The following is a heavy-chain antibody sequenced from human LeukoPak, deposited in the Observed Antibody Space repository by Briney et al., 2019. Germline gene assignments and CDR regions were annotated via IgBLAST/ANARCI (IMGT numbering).Heavy chain of an antibody. D-gene: IGHD2-15*01. J-gene: IGHJ4*02. CDR1: GFTFSSYW. CDR3: ARDRHCSGGSCYQGVFDY. V-gene: IGHV3-7*01. CDR2: IKQDGSEK. Sequence: GGSLRLSCAASGFTFSSYWMSWVRQAPGRGLEWVANIKQDGSEKYYVDSVKGRFTISRDNAKNSLYLQMNSLRAEDTAVYYCARDRHCSGGSCYQGVFDYWGQGTLVTVSS.